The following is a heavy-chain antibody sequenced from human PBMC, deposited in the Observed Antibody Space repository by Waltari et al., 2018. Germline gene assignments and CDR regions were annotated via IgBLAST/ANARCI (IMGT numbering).Heavy chain of an antibody. CDR3: ARIAAAGKSGIDY. Sequence: QVQLQQWGAGLLKPSETLSLTCAVYGGSFSGYYWSWIRQPPGKGLEWIGEINHSGSTNSNPSLKSRVTISVDTSKNQFSLKLSSVTAADTAVYYCARIAAAGKSGIDYWGQGTLVTVSS. D-gene: IGHD6-13*01. CDR2: INHSGST. CDR1: GGSFSGYY. J-gene: IGHJ4*02. V-gene: IGHV4-34*01.